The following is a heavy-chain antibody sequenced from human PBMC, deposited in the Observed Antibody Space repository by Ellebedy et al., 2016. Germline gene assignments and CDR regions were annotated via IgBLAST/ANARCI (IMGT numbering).Heavy chain of an antibody. CDR2: IYPGDSDT. J-gene: IGHJ4*02. D-gene: IGHD2-2*01. Sequence: GGSLRLSCKGSGYSFTSYWIGWVRQMPGKGLDWMGIIYPGDSDTRYSPSFQGQFTISADKSISTAYLQWSSLKASDTAMYYCARGSIWPYYFDYWGQGTLVTVSS. CDR3: ARGSIWPYYFDY. CDR1: GYSFTSYW. V-gene: IGHV5-51*01.